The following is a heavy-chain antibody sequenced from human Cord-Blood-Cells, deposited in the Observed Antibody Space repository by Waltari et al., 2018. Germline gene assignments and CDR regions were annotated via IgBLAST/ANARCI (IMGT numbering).Heavy chain of an antibody. CDR3: ARAGASLAHDAFDI. CDR2: IYYSGST. CDR1: GGSISSGDYY. J-gene: IGHJ3*02. V-gene: IGHV4-30-4*01. Sequence: QVQLQESGPGLVKPSQTLSLTCTVSGGSISSGDYYWSWIRQPPGKGLEWTGYIYYSGSTYYNPSLKRRVTISVDTSKNQFSLKLSSVTAADTAVYYCARAGASLAHDAFDIWGQGTMVTVSS. D-gene: IGHD1-1*01.